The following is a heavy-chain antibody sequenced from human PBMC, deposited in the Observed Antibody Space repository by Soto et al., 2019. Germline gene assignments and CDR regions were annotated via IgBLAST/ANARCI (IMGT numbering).Heavy chain of an antibody. D-gene: IGHD2-15*01. CDR3: AREGYCSSGSRALDSHYYFGMDV. J-gene: IGHJ6*02. V-gene: IGHV1-18*01. Sequence: QVQLVQSGAEVKKPGASVKLSCKASGYPFNRYGISWVRQAPGQGLAWMGWISGDNAKPNYAQNFQGRVSITTDTSTTAAYMELRSLTSDDTAVYFCAREGYCSSGSRALDSHYYFGMDVWGQGTTVTV. CDR2: ISGDNAKP. CDR1: GYPFNRYG.